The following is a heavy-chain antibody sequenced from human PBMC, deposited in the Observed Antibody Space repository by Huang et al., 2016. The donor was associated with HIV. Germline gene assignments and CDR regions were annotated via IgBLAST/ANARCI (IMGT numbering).Heavy chain of an antibody. D-gene: IGHD3-16*01. Sequence: QVQLEQSGPAVRKPGSSVKVSCQASGGSFSDQIIRWVRQAPGQRFEWMGCCVPMLRAPAYAQEFKGRVTMTADESTATIYMELNSLTSEDTAVYYCAMSLRYQYDSRSYWGRYFDYWGQGTLVTVSS. V-gene: IGHV1-69*01. CDR2: CVPMLRAP. CDR3: AMSLRYQYDSRSYWGRYFDY. CDR1: GGSFSDQI. J-gene: IGHJ4*02.